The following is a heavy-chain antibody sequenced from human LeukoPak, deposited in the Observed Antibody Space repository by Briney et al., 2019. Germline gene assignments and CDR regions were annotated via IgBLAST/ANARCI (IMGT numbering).Heavy chain of an antibody. V-gene: IGHV4-59*12. CDR2: IYYSGST. Sequence: PSETLSLTCTVSGGSISSYYWSWIRQPPGKGLEWIGYIYYSGSTNYNPSLKSRVTISVDTSKNQFSLKLSSVTAADTAVYYCARATKGRYYYGSGSYFFDYWGQGTLVTVSS. CDR3: ARATKGRYYYGSGSYFFDY. D-gene: IGHD3-10*01. J-gene: IGHJ4*02. CDR1: GGSISSYY.